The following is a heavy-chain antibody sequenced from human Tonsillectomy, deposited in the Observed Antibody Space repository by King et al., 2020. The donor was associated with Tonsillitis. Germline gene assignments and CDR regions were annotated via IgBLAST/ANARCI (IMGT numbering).Heavy chain of an antibody. CDR2: ISSSSSYI. CDR3: ATAYCSSTSCYTDYYYYYMDV. J-gene: IGHJ6*03. CDR1: GFTFSSYS. V-gene: IGHV3-21*01. Sequence: VQLVESGGGLVKPGGSLRLSCAASGFTFSSYSMNWVRQAPGKGLEWVSSISSSSSYIYYADSVQGRFTISRDNAKNSLYLQMNSLRAEDTAVYYCATAYCSSTSCYTDYYYYYMDVWGKGTTVTVSS. D-gene: IGHD2-2*02.